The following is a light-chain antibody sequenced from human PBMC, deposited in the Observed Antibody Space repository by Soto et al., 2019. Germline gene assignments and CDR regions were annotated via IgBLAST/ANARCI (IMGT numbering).Light chain of an antibody. CDR2: DAS. CDR3: QQYNSIQRT. V-gene: IGKV1-5*01. Sequence: IQMTHSPATLSASVVYRVSITCLASQTISSWLAWYQQKPGKAPKLLIYDASSLESGVPSRFSGSGSGTEFTLTISSLQPDDFATYYCQQYNSIQRTFGQGTKVDIK. CDR1: QTISSW. J-gene: IGKJ1*01.